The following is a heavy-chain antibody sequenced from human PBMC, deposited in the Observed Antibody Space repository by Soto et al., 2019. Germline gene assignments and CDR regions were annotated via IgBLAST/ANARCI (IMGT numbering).Heavy chain of an antibody. V-gene: IGHV1-24*01. J-gene: IGHJ3*02. CDR2: FDPEDGET. Sequence: ASVKVSCKVSGYTLTELSMHWVRQAPGKGLEWMGGFDPEDGETIYAQKFQGRVTMTEDTSTDTAYMELSSLRSEDTAVYYCATKSIAVAGTQGDAFDIWGRGTMVTVSS. D-gene: IGHD6-19*01. CDR1: GYTLTELS. CDR3: ATKSIAVAGTQGDAFDI.